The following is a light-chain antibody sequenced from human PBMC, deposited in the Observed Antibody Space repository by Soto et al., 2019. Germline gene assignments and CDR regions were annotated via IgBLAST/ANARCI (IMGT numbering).Light chain of an antibody. J-gene: IGKJ1*01. CDR2: GAS. V-gene: IGKV3-20*01. CDR3: QQYASSPGK. Sequence: EIVLTHSPGTLSLSPGERATLSCRSSQSVSSSYLAWYQQKPGQAPRLLIYGASSRATGIPDRFSGSGSGTDFTLTISRLEPEDFAVYYCQQYASSPGKFGQGTKVDIK. CDR1: QSVSSSY.